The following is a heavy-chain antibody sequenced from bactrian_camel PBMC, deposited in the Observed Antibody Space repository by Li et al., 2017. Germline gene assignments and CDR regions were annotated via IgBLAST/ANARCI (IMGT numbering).Heavy chain of an antibody. CDR1: GYTFSSDR. CDR2: VYTGGGST. J-gene: IGHJ4*01. V-gene: IGHV3S40*01. Sequence: VQLVESGGGSVQAGGSLRLSCGASGYTFSSDRVGWFRQAPGKEREGVAAVYTGGGSTYFADSVKGRFTISQDRAKNTVYLQMNSLKPEDTATYYCAAQMGPTIASMCSQLRRYNYWGQRTQVTVS. CDR3: AAQMGPTIASMCSQLRRYNY. D-gene: IGHD4*01.